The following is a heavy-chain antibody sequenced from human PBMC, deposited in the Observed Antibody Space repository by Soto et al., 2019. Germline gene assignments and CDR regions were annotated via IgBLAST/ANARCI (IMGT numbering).Heavy chain of an antibody. D-gene: IGHD6-19*01. CDR1: GFTFSSYA. J-gene: IGHJ4*02. V-gene: IGHV3-23*01. CDR2: ISGSGGST. CDR3: AIRSSGWYLTDY. Sequence: QAGGSLRLSCAASGFTFSSYAMSWVRQAPGKGLEWVSAISGSGGSTYYADSVKGRFTISRDNSKNTLYLQMNSLRAEDTAVYYCAIRSSGWYLTDYWGQGTRVTVSS.